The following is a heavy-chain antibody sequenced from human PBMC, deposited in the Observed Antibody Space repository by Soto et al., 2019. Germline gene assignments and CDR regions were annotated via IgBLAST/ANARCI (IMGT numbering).Heavy chain of an antibody. J-gene: IGHJ3*02. CDR3: ARGGGVGVAGSAAFDM. CDR1: GYPVTAYY. CDR2: INPATGAA. V-gene: IGHV1-2*02. Sequence: QLHLVQSGAVVKKPGASVTVSCSASGYPVTAYYMHWVRQAPGRGLEWMGGINPATGAAKYTQTFQGRVTMTRDTSTSTVFRERSGLTSVDTSVFYCARGGGVGVAGSAAFDMWGQGTLVTVSS. D-gene: IGHD3-3*01.